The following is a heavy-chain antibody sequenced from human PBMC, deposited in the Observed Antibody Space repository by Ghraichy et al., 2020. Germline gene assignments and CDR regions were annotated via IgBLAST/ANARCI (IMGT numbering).Heavy chain of an antibody. CDR1: GSSLSGGYY. CDR3: VKTYHDFWNGFQFDL. D-gene: IGHD3-3*01. CDR2: ISQTGSA. J-gene: IGHJ4*02. V-gene: IGHV4-38-2*01. Sequence: SETLSLTCGVSGSSLSGGYYWGWVRQSPGKGLEWIGSISQTGSAYYNPSLRSRVTLSVDPSKSEISLKVNSVTAADTALYYCVKTYHDFWNGFQFDLWGQGALVAVSS.